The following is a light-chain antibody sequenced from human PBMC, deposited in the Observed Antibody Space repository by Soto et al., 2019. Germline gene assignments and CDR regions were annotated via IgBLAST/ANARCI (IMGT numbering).Light chain of an antibody. V-gene: IGLV1-44*01. CDR2: TNN. CDR3: AAWDDSLNGHVV. CDR1: SSNIGSNT. Sequence: QSVLTQPPSASGTPGQRVTISCSGSSSNIGSNTVNWYQQLPGTAPKVLIYTNNQRPSGVPDRFSGSKSGTSASLAISGLQAEDESDYYCAAWDDSLNGHVVFGGGTNLTVL. J-gene: IGLJ2*01.